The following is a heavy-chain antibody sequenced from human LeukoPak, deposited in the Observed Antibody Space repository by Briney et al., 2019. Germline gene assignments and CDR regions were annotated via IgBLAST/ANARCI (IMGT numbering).Heavy chain of an antibody. CDR1: GFTFSNYG. J-gene: IGHJ4*02. V-gene: IGHV3-23*01. CDR3: AKTAGIAAAADFDY. Sequence: GGSLRLSCAASGFTFSNYGMSWVRQAPGKGLEWVSSISGSGDSTYYADSVKGRFTISRDNSKNTLYLQMNSLRAEDTAVYYCAKTAGIAAAADFDYWGQGTLVTVSS. D-gene: IGHD6-13*01. CDR2: ISGSGDST.